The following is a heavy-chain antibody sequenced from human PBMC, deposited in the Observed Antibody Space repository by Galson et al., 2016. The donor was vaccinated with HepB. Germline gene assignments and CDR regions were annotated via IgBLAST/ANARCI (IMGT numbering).Heavy chain of an antibody. CDR1: GGTFSSYA. D-gene: IGHD3-10*01. CDR2: IIPMFDTP. J-gene: IGHJ3*02. V-gene: IGHV1-69*13. CDR3: ARDMGSYYDSAGYRGACDI. Sequence: SVKVSCKASGGTFSSYAVSWVRQAPGQGPEWMGGIIPMFDTPVYAQQFQGRVTITADESTSTAYIELSSLRSEDTAVYYCARDMGSYYDSAGYRGACDIWGQGTLVVVSS.